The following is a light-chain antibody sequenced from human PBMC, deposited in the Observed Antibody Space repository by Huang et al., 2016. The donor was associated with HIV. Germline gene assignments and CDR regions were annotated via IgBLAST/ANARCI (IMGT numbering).Light chain of an antibody. V-gene: IGKV3-11*01. CDR2: RAA. CDR3: QERIQWPRLT. J-gene: IGKJ4*01. CDR1: QNVTAS. Sequence: EIVLTQSPATLSFSPGERATLSCRASQNVTASLAGYRQKPGQAPSLLIYRAANRATGTPARFSGSGSGTDFTLTISSLEPEDFAIYYCQERIQWPRLTFGGGTKVEIK.